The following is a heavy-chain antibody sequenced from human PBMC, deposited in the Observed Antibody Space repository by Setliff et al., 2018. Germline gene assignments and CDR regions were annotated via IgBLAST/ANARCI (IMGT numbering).Heavy chain of an antibody. CDR2: IYHTGST. Sequence: SETLSLTCAVSGYSINSGYYWGWIRQPPGEGLEWIGTIYHTGSTYYNPSLKSRVTMSVDTSKNQFSLKLSSVTAADTAVYYCASLSSMSVTTSYWGQGTLVTVSS. J-gene: IGHJ4*02. CDR1: GYSINSGYY. CDR3: ASLSSMSVTTSY. D-gene: IGHD4-17*01. V-gene: IGHV4-38-2*01.